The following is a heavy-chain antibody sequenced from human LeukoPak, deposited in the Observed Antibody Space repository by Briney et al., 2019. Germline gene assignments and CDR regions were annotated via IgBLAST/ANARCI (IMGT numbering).Heavy chain of an antibody. V-gene: IGHV1-18*04. Sequence: SVKVSCKASGYTFSNYVITWVRQAPGQGLEWMGWLSAYNGNTNYAQKLQDRVTMTTDTSTDTAYMEVRSLRSDDTAVYYCARVGYCSSTGCYNPDYWGQGTLVTVSS. CDR2: LSAYNGNT. D-gene: IGHD2-2*03. CDR3: ARVGYCSSTGCYNPDY. J-gene: IGHJ4*02. CDR1: GYTFSNYV.